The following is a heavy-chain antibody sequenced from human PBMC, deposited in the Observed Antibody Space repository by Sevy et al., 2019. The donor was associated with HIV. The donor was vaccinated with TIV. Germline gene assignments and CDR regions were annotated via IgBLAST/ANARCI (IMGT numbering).Heavy chain of an antibody. CDR2: MNPNSGNT. V-gene: IGHV1-8*01. D-gene: IGHD3-22*01. CDR3: ARLYYYDSSGYYYYYYYGMDV. J-gene: IGHJ6*02. Sequence: ASVKVSCKASGYTFTSYDINWVRQATGQGLEWMGWMNPNSGNTGYAQKFQGRVTMTRNTSISTAYMELSSLRSEDTAVYYCARLYYYDSSGYYYYYYYGMDVWGRGTTVTVSS. CDR1: GYTFTSYD.